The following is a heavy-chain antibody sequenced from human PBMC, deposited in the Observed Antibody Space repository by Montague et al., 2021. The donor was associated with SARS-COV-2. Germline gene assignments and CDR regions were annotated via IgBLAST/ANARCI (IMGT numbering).Heavy chain of an antibody. Sequence: SETLSLTCTVSGGSISSYYWSWIRQPPGKGLEWIGYIYYSGSTNYIPSLKSRVTISVNTSKNQFSLKLSSVTAADTAVYYCARVRYYGSGTSLGMDVWGQGTTVTVSS. V-gene: IGHV4-59*12. CDR2: IYYSGST. CDR3: ARVRYYGSGTSLGMDV. D-gene: IGHD3-10*01. CDR1: GGSISSYY. J-gene: IGHJ6*02.